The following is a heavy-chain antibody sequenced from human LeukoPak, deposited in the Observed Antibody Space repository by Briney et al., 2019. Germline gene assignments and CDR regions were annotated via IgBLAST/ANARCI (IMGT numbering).Heavy chain of an antibody. Sequence: GGSLRLSCAASGFTFSSYSMNWVRQAPGKGLEWVSAISGSGGSTYYADSVKGRFTISRDNSKNTLYLQMNSLRAEDTAVYYCAKDKIFGGYIDYWGQGTLVTVSS. J-gene: IGHJ4*02. D-gene: IGHD3-22*01. V-gene: IGHV3-23*01. CDR3: AKDKIFGGYIDY. CDR2: ISGSGGST. CDR1: GFTFSSYS.